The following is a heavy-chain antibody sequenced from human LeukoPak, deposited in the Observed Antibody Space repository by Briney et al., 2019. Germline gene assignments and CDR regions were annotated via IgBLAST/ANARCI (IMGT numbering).Heavy chain of an antibody. V-gene: IGHV4-59*01. CDR2: IYYSVGT. CDR1: GGATTSYY. D-gene: IGHD3-22*01. CDR3: ARDGLYDSSGYYMDS. Sequence: PSETLSLTRTVSGGATTSYYWSWIRQPPGKGLEWIGYIYYSVGTKYNPSLMSRVTISVDRAQTQFSLSLSSATAADTAVYYCARDGLYDSSGYYMDSWGQGTLVIVSS. J-gene: IGHJ4*02.